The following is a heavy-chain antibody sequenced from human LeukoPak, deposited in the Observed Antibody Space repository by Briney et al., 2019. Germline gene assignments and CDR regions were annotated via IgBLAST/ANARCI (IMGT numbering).Heavy chain of an antibody. CDR3: ASTVIPAHYFDY. V-gene: IGHV4-31*03. CDR1: GGSISSGGYY. CDR2: IYYTGST. D-gene: IGHD4-17*01. J-gene: IGHJ4*02. Sequence: SETLSLTCTVSGGSISSGGYYWSWIRQHPGKGLEWIGYIYYTGSTYYNPSLKSRVTISVDTSKNQFSLKLSSVTAADTAVYYCASTVIPAHYFDYWGQGTLVTVSS.